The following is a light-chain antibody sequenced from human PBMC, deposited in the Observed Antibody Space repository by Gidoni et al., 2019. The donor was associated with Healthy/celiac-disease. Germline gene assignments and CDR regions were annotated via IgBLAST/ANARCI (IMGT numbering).Light chain of an antibody. J-gene: IGKJ3*01. V-gene: IGKV1-8*01. CDR2: AAS. CDR3: QQYYSYPLCT. CDR1: QGSSSY. Sequence: AIRMTQSPSSFSASTGDRVTITCRTSQGSSSYLAWYQQRPGKAPKLLIYAASTLQSGVPSRVSGSGAGTEFTLTIRCLQSEDFATYYCQQYYSYPLCTFGPGTKVDIK.